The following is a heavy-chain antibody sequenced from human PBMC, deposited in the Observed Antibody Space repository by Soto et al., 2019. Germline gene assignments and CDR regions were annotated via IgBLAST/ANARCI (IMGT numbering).Heavy chain of an antibody. J-gene: IGHJ4*02. V-gene: IGHV1-24*01. CDR2: FDPEDGET. Sequence: ASVKVSCKVSGYTLTELFMHWVRQAPGKGLEWMGGFDPEDGETIYAQKFQGRVTMTEDTSTDTAYMELSSLRSEDTAVYYCAHYYPSTRGFDYWGQGTLVTVSS. D-gene: IGHD3-22*01. CDR1: GYTLTELF. CDR3: AHYYPSTRGFDY.